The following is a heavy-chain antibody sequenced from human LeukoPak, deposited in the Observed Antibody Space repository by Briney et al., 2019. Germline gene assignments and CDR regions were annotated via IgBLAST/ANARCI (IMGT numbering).Heavy chain of an antibody. CDR3: ARVTYDAFDI. Sequence: SETLSLTCTVSGGSISSYYWSWIRQPPGKGLEWIGYIYYSGSANYNPSLKSRVTISVDTSKSQFSLKLSSVTAADTAVYYCARVTYDAFDIWGQGTMVTVSS. CDR2: IYYSGSA. CDR1: GGSISSYY. D-gene: IGHD2-21*02. J-gene: IGHJ3*02. V-gene: IGHV4-59*08.